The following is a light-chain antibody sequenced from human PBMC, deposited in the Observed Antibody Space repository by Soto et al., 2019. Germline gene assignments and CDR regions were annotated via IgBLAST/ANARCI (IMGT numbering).Light chain of an antibody. J-gene: IGKJ5*01. CDR2: KAS. Sequence: GAGVTIPCRASQSISSWLAWYQQKPGKAPKLLIYKASSLESGVPSRFSGSGSGTEFTLTISSLQPDDFATYYCQQYSSYPITFGQGTRLEIK. CDR3: QQYSSYPIT. CDR1: QSISSW. V-gene: IGKV1-5*03.